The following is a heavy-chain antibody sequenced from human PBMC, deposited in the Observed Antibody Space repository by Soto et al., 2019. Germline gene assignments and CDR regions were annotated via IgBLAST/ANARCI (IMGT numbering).Heavy chain of an antibody. CDR2: IYYSGST. CDR1: GGSISSGDYY. J-gene: IGHJ3*02. Sequence: SETLSLTCTVSGGSISSGDYYWSWIRQPPGKGLEWIGYIYYSGSTYYNPSLKSRVTISVDTSKNQFSLKLSSVTAADTAVYYCARVGAIFGVVTDHDAFDIWGQGTMVT. D-gene: IGHD3-3*01. V-gene: IGHV4-30-4*01. CDR3: ARVGAIFGVVTDHDAFDI.